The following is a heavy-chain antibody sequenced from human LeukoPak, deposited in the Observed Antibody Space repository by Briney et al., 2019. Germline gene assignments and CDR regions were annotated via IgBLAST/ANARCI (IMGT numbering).Heavy chain of an antibody. CDR2: IIPILGIA. CDR3: AREGYSSGHANY. CDR1: GGTFSSYA. J-gene: IGHJ4*02. V-gene: IGHV1-69*04. Sequence: ASVKVSCKASGGTFSSYAISWVRQAPGQGLEWMGRIIPILGIANYAQKFQGRVTITADKSTSTAYMELSSLRSEDTAVYYCAREGYSSGHANYWGQGTLVTVSS. D-gene: IGHD6-19*01.